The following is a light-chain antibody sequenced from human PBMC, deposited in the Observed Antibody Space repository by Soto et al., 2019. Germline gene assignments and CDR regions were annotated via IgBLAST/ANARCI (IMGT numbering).Light chain of an antibody. CDR2: QDS. CDR3: QAWDTYVV. Sequence: SYELTQPPSVSVSPGQTASITCSGDKLGDKYACWYQQKPGQSPVLVIYQDSERPSGIPERFSGSNSGNTATLTISGTQAMDEADYYCQAWDTYVVFGGGTKLTVL. CDR1: KLGDKY. J-gene: IGLJ2*01. V-gene: IGLV3-1*01.